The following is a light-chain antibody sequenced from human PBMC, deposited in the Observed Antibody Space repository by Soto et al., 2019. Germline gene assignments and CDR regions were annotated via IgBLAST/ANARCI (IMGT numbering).Light chain of an antibody. V-gene: IGLV3-21*04. J-gene: IGLJ1*01. CDR1: NIGSKS. CDR2: YDS. CDR3: QVWDSSSDHPGV. Sequence: SYELTQPPSVSVAPGKTARITCGGNNIGSKSVHWYQQKPGQAPVLVIYYDSDRPSGTPERFSGSNSGNTATLSISRVEAGDEADYYCQVWDSSSDHPGVFGTGTKVT.